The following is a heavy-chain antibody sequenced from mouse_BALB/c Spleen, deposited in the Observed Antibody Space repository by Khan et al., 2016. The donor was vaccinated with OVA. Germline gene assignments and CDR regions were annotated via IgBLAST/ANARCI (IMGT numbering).Heavy chain of an antibody. J-gene: IGHJ4*01. CDR2: IDPANDNT. CDR3: ARGGWSDAMDY. Sequence: VQLQQSGAELVKPGASVKLSCTASGFNIKDTYIHWVMQRPEQGLEWIGRIDPANDNTQYDQRFQGKDTITADTSSNTAYLQFSSLTSEDTAVYYCARGGWSDAMDYWGQGTSVTVSS. D-gene: IGHD1-1*02. CDR1: GFNIKDTY. V-gene: IGHV14-3*02.